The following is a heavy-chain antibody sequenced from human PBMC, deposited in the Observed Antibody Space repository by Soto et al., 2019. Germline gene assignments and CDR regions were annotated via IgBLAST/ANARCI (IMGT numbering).Heavy chain of an antibody. Sequence: ASVKVSCKASGGTFSSYTISWVRQAPGQGLEWMGRIIPILGIANYAQKFQGRVTITADKSTSTAYMELSSLRSEDTAVYYCARAGYGYPGYYYYMDVWGKGTTVTVSS. CDR3: ARAGYGYPGYYYYMDV. CDR1: GGTFSSYT. V-gene: IGHV1-69*02. J-gene: IGHJ6*03. D-gene: IGHD5-18*01. CDR2: IIPILGIA.